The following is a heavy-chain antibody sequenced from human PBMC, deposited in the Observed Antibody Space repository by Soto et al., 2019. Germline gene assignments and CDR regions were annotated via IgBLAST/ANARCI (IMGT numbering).Heavy chain of an antibody. CDR2: ISGSGGST. D-gene: IGHD3-10*01. J-gene: IGHJ5*02. CDR3: AKERTFGDYPYGWFDP. CDR1: GFTFSSYA. V-gene: IGHV3-23*01. Sequence: EVQLLESGGGLVQPGGPLRLSCAASGFTFSSYAMSWVRQTPGKGLEWVSAISGSGGSTYYADSVKGRFTISRDNSKNTLYLQMNSLRAEDTAVYYCAKERTFGDYPYGWFDPWGQGTLVTVSS.